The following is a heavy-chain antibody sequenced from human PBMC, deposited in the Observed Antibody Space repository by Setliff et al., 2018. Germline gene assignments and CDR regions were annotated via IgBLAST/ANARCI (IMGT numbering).Heavy chain of an antibody. CDR1: GGSFSGYY. CDR2: INHSGST. Sequence: PSETLSLTCAVYGGSFSGYYWSWIRQPPGKGLEWIGEINHSGSTNYNPSLTSRVTISVDTSKNKFSLKLTAVTAEETAVHYCARGITMIVVVTHYYYMDVWGKGTTVTVSS. CDR3: ARGITMIVVVTHYYYMDV. D-gene: IGHD3-22*01. J-gene: IGHJ6*03. V-gene: IGHV4-34*01.